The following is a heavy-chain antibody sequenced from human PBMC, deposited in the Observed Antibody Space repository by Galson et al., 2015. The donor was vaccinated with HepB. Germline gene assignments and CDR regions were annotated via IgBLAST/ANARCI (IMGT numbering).Heavy chain of an antibody. J-gene: IGHJ4*02. CDR3: ARAGRAVSSFRGLDY. V-gene: IGHV3-53*01. CDR1: GFTVSSNY. Sequence: SLRLSCAASGFTVSSNYMSWVRQTPGKGLEWVSIIYSDGRTYYADSVRGRFSISRDNSKDTVYLQMNSLRAEDTAMYYCARAGRAVSSFRGLDYWGQGTLVTVSS. D-gene: IGHD1-26*01. CDR2: IYSDGRT.